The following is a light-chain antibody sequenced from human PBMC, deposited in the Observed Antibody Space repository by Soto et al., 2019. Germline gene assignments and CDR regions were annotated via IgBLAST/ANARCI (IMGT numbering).Light chain of an antibody. Sequence: QSALTQPASVSGSPGQSITISCTGTSSDVGGFNSVSWYQLRPGTAPKLILYDVVDRPSGVSYRFSGSNSGNTASLTISGLQAADEADYFCSSYTSTMTNVFGSGTKVTVL. CDR3: SSYTSTMTNV. CDR1: SSDVGGFNS. CDR2: DVV. V-gene: IGLV2-14*03. J-gene: IGLJ1*01.